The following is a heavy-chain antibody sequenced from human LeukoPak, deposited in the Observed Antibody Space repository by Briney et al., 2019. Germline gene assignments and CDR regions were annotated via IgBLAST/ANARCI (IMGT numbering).Heavy chain of an antibody. CDR1: GGSISSYY. CDR3: ASSAKNGYDY. D-gene: IGHD2-15*01. CDR2: IYYSGST. Sequence: PSETLSLTCTVSGGSISSYYWSWIRQPPGKGLEWIGYIYYSGSTNYNPSLKSRVTISVDTSKNQFSLKLSSATAADTAVYYCASSAKNGYDYWGQGTLVTVSS. J-gene: IGHJ4*02. V-gene: IGHV4-59*08.